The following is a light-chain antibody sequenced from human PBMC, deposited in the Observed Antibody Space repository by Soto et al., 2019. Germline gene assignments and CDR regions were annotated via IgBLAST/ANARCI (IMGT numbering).Light chain of an antibody. J-gene: IGKJ1*01. CDR1: QGISNY. Sequence: DIQMTQSPSSLSASVGDRVTITCRASQGISNYLAWYQQKPGKVPKLLIYGASTLESGVPSRFSGSGSGTDFILTISSLQPEDVATYYCQKYNSVPRTFGQGTKVEIK. CDR2: GAS. CDR3: QKYNSVPRT. V-gene: IGKV1-27*01.